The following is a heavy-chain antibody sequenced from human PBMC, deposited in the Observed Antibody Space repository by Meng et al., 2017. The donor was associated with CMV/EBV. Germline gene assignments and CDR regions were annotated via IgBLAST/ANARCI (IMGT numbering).Heavy chain of an antibody. Sequence: SETLSLTCTVSGGSISSNSYYWGWIRQPPGKGLEWIGSIYYSGSTYYNPSLKSRVTISVDTSKNQFSLKLSSVTAADTAVYYCAREVTIFGVALTYYYYGMDVWGQGTTVTVSS. V-gene: IGHV4-39*07. J-gene: IGHJ6*02. D-gene: IGHD3-3*01. CDR3: AREVTIFGVALTYYYYGMDV. CDR1: GGSISSNSYY. CDR2: IYYSGST.